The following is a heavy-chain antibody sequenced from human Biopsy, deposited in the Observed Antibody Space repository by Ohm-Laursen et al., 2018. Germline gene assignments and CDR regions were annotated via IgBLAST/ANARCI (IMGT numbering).Heavy chain of an antibody. CDR1: GYAVNDYF. Sequence: EASVKVSCNSSGYAVNDYFLHWLRQAPGQGPEWMGWISPNSGGTNYAQKFQGRVTMTTDTSTSTVYLELRGLISDDTAVYYCARDIMNRIAGLVARSDVFDVWGQGTLVTVSS. D-gene: IGHD3-16*01. CDR2: ISPNSGGT. CDR3: ARDIMNRIAGLVARSDVFDV. J-gene: IGHJ3*01. V-gene: IGHV1-2*02.